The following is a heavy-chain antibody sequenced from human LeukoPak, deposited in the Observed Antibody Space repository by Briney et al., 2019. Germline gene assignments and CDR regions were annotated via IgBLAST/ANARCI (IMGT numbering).Heavy chain of an antibody. CDR1: GYTFTSYG. CDR3: AISYSGSYPMMFDY. V-gene: IGHV1-18*01. D-gene: IGHD1-26*01. CDR2: ISAYNGNT. Sequence: VASVKVSCKASGYTFTSYGISWVRQAPGQGLEWMGWISAYNGNTNYAQKLQGRVTMTTDTSTSTAYMELRSLRSDDTAVYYCAISYSGSYPMMFDYWGQGTLVTVSS. J-gene: IGHJ4*02.